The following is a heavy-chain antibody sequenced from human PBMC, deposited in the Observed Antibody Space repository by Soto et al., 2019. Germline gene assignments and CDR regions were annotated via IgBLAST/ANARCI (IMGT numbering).Heavy chain of an antibody. CDR1: GFTFSSYA. CDR2: ISYDGSNK. J-gene: IGHJ4*02. Sequence: QVQLVEAGGGVVQPGRSLRLSCAASGFTFSSYAMHWVRQAPGKGLEWVAVISYDGSNKYYADSVKGRFTISRDNSKNKLYLQMNSLRDEDTAVYSCARDKSPYSSGWHNRHFDYWGQGALVTVSS. V-gene: IGHV3-30-3*01. D-gene: IGHD6-19*01. CDR3: ARDKSPYSSGWHNRHFDY.